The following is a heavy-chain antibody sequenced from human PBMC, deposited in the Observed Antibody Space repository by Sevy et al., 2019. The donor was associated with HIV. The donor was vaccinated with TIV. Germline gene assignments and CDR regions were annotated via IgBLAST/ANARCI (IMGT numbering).Heavy chain of an antibody. V-gene: IGHV4-59*08. CDR3: ARRSTSYYYCYMDV. CDR2: IYYSGST. Sequence: SETLSLTCTVSGGSISSYYWSWIRQPPGKGLEWIGYIYYSGSTNYNPSLKSRVTISVDTSKNQFSLKLSSVTAADTAVYYCARRSTSYYYCYMDVWGKGTTVTVSS. D-gene: IGHD1-1*01. J-gene: IGHJ6*03. CDR1: GGSISSYY.